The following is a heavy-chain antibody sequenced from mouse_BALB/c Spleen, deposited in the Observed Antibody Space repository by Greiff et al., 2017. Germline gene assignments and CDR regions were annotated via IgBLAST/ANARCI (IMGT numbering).Heavy chain of an antibody. J-gene: IGHJ1*01. D-gene: IGHD2-4*01. CDR1: GFTFSSYT. CDR3: ARQETMITTRAWYFDV. CDR2: ISNGGGST. Sequence: DVQLQESGGGLVQPGGSLKLSCAASGFTFSSYTMSWVRQTPEKRLEWVAYISNGGGSTYYPDTVKGRFTISRDNAKNTLYLQMSSLKSEDTAMYYCARQETMITTRAWYFDVWGAGTTVTVSS. V-gene: IGHV5-12-2*01.